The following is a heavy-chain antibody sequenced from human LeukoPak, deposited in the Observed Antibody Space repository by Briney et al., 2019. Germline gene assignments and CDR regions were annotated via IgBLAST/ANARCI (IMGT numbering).Heavy chain of an antibody. CDR1: GGTFSSYA. D-gene: IGHD2-15*01. J-gene: IGHJ4*02. CDR3: ASHLGGSSLSGFDY. CDR2: IIPIFGTA. V-gene: IGHV1-69*13. Sequence: LVKVSFKASGGTFSSYAISWVRQAPGQGLEWMGGIIPIFGTANYAQKFQGRVTITADESTSTAYMELSSLRSEDTAVYYCASHLGGSSLSGFDYWGQGTLVTVSS.